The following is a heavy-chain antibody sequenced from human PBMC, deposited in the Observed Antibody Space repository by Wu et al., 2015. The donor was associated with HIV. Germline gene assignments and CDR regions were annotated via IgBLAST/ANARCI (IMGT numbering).Heavy chain of an antibody. CDR1: GYSFTAYY. CDR3: ATGYCGGTTCYSAAFDM. Sequence: QVQLVQSGTEVRRPGASVRVSCKTSGYSFTAYYMHWVRQAPGQGLEWMGWINPNSGGTNSAQKFQGRVTMTRDTSISTAYMDINRLRSDDTAVYYCATGYCGGTTCYSAAFDMWGQGTMVTASS. V-gene: IGHV1-2*02. CDR2: INPNSGGT. D-gene: IGHD2-2*01. J-gene: IGHJ3*02.